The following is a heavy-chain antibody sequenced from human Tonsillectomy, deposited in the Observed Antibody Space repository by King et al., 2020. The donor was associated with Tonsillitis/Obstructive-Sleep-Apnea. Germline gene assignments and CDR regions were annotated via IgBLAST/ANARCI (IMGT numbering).Heavy chain of an antibody. CDR1: GGSFSGYY. V-gene: IGHV4-34*01. D-gene: IGHD6-19*01. CDR3: ARAPAVAGDYYGMDV. J-gene: IGHJ6*02. Sequence: VQLQQWGAGLLKPSETLSLTCAVYGGSFSGYYWSWIRQPPGKGLEWIGEINHSGSTNYNPSLKSRVTISVDTSKNQFSLKLSSVTAADTAVYYCARAPAVAGDYYGMDVWGQGTTVTVSS. CDR2: INHSGST.